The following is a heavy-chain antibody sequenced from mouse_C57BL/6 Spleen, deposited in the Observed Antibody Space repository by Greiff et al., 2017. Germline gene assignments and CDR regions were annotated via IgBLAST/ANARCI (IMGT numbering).Heavy chain of an antibody. D-gene: IGHD1-1*01. Sequence: QVHVKQPGAELVKPGASVKLSCKASGYTFTSYWMHWVKQRPGQGLEWIGMIHPNSGSTNYNEKFKSKATLTVDKSSSTAYMQLSSLTSEDSAVYYCARGIGGSSYGLAYWGQGTLVTVSA. CDR2: IHPNSGST. J-gene: IGHJ3*01. V-gene: IGHV1-64*01. CDR1: GYTFTSYW. CDR3: ARGIGGSSYGLAY.